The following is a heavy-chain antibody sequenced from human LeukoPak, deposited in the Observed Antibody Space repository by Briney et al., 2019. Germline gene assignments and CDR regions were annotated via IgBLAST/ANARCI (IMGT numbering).Heavy chain of an antibody. J-gene: IGHJ4*02. V-gene: IGHV5-51*01. CDR2: IYPGDSDT. CDR1: GSCFTSYW. CDR3: ARRDGYNTPADY. D-gene: IGHD5-24*01. Sequence: GASLQISCKGSGSCFTSYWIGWGRQLPGKGLEWVGIIYPGDSDTRYSPSFQGQVTISADKSISTAYLQWSSLKASDTAMYYCARRDGYNTPADYWGQGTLVTVSS.